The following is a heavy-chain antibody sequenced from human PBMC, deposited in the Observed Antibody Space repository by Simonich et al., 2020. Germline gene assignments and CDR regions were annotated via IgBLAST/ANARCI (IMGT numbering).Heavy chain of an antibody. V-gene: IGHV4-38-2*01. D-gene: IGHD6-13*01. J-gene: IGHJ6*02. CDR1: GYSISSGYY. Sequence: QVQLQESGPGLVKPSETLSLTCAVSGYSISSGYYWGWIRQPPGKGLEWIGSIYHSGSTYYNPAIKSRVTISVDTSKNQFSLKLSSVTAADTAVYYCARHTVKSIAATNYYYGMDVWGQGTTVTVSS. CDR2: IYHSGST. CDR3: ARHTVKSIAATNYYYGMDV.